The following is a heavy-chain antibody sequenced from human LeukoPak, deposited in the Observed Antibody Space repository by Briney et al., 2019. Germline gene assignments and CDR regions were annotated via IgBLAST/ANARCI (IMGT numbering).Heavy chain of an antibody. CDR1: GVSISSNSQY. CDR3: ARNPGTSTLDC. J-gene: IGHJ4*02. CDR2: ISYSGST. D-gene: IGHD5/OR15-5a*01. V-gene: IGHV4-39*01. Sequence: SETLSLTCTVSGVSISSNSQYWAWIRQPPGKGLEWLGTISYSGSTHYNPSLKSRVTISLDTTKNQFSLKLSSMTAADTAVYYCARNPGTSTLDCWGQGTLVTVSS.